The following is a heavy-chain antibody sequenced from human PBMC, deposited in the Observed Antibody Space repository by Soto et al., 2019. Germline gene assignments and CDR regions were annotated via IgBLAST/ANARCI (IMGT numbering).Heavy chain of an antibody. CDR3: AKVPRYCSGGTCYGGYFDN. D-gene: IGHD2-15*01. CDR2: ISGSGGNT. V-gene: IGHV3-23*01. J-gene: IGHJ4*02. Sequence: PGGSLRLSCGASGLTFSSYAMSWVRQAPGKGLEWVSTISGSGGNTYYADSVKGRFTISRDNSRNTLYLQMNSLRADDTAVYYCAKVPRYCSGGTCYGGYFDNWGQGTLVTVSS. CDR1: GLTFSSYA.